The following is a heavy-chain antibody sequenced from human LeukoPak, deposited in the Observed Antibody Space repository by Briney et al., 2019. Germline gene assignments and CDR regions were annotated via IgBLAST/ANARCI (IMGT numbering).Heavy chain of an antibody. D-gene: IGHD3-3*01. CDR1: GYPFTTYD. CDR2: MNPNSGGT. CDR3: ARGAIFGVTTGGYGMDV. V-gene: IGHV1-8*01. Sequence: AASVTVSCKASGYPFTTYDINWVRQAPGQGLEWVAWMNPNSGGTVYAQKFQGRVTLARDTSIGTAYMELNSLRSEDTAVYYCARGAIFGVTTGGYGMDVWGQGTTVTVSS. J-gene: IGHJ6*02.